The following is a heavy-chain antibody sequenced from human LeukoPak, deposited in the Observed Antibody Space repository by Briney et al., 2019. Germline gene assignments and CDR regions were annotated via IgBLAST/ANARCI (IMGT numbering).Heavy chain of an antibody. CDR1: EFTFNNYW. CDR3: ARCSGGSTYHSDAY. V-gene: IGHV3-74*01. J-gene: IGHJ4*02. CDR2: IRSDETST. D-gene: IGHD2-15*01. Sequence: GRSLRLPCAASEFTFNNYWMHWVRQGPWKGLVLVSKIRSDETSTSYADSVKGRLTISRDNDKNSLYLQMNRLRAEDTAVYYCARCSGGSTYHSDAYWGEGTLVTVSS.